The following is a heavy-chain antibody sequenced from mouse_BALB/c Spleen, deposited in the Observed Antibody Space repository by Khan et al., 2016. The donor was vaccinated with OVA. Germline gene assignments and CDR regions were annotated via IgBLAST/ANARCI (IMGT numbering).Heavy chain of an antibody. D-gene: IGHD1-1*02. CDR2: IWGGGST. V-gene: IGHV2-6-5*01. CDR3: AKGLWSYYFALDY. CDR1: GFSLSDYG. Sequence: QVQLKQSGPGLVAPSQSLSITCTVSGFSLSDYGVSWIRQPPGKGLEWLGGIWGGGSTYYNSALKSRLSISKDNSKSQAFLKMNSLQTDDTDIYSCAKGLWSYYFALDYWGQGTSVTVSS. J-gene: IGHJ4*01.